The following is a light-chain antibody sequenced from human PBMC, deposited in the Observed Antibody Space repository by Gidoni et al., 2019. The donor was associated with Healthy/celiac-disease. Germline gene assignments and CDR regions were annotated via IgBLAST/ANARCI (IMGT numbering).Light chain of an antibody. CDR1: QSVSSN. Sequence: ATLSCRASQSVSSNLAWYQQKPGQAPRLLIYGASTRATGLPARFSGNGSGTEFTLTISSLQSEDFAVYYCQQYNNWWTFGQXTKVEIK. CDR2: GAS. J-gene: IGKJ1*01. CDR3: QQYNNWWT. V-gene: IGKV3-15*01.